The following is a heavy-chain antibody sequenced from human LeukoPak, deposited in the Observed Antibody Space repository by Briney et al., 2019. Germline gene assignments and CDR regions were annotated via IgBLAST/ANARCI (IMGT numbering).Heavy chain of an antibody. D-gene: IGHD3-10*01. CDR2: IFNTVNT. Sequence: AETLSLTCSVSGGSINRQYWSWIRQPPGKRRGCIGYIFNTVNTNYNPSLAGRVTMSVYTSRAQFFLRLNPVTAADTPIYYCASRHVYTTWYGVFDYWSQGTLVTVSS. CDR1: GGSINRQY. CDR3: ASRHVYTTWYGVFDY. J-gene: IGHJ4*02. V-gene: IGHV4-59*11.